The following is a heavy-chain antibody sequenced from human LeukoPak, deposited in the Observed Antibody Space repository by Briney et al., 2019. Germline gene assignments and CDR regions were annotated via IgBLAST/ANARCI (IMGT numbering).Heavy chain of an antibody. V-gene: IGHV4-59*01. CDR2: IYYSGST. D-gene: IGHD3-10*01. CDR1: GGSISSYY. Sequence: SETLSLTCTVSGGSISSYYWSWIRQPLGKGLEWIGYIYYSGSTNYNPSLKSRVTISVDTSKNQFSLKLSSVTAADTAVYYCARSLWFGELSYYFDYWGQGTLVTVSS. CDR3: ARSLWFGELSYYFDY. J-gene: IGHJ4*02.